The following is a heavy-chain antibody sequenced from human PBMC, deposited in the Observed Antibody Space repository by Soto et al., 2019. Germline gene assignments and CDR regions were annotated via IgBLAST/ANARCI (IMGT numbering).Heavy chain of an antibody. D-gene: IGHD5-12*01. CDR1: GYTFTSYG. V-gene: IGHV1-18*04. CDR2: ISVYNGNT. J-gene: IGHJ5*02. Sequence: ASVKVSCKASGYTFTSYGISWVRQAPGQGLEWMGWISVYNGNTDYAQKFQGRVTMTTDTSTSTAYMELRSLRSDDTAVYYCATPYDSGFDPWGQGTLVTVSS. CDR3: ATPYDSGFDP.